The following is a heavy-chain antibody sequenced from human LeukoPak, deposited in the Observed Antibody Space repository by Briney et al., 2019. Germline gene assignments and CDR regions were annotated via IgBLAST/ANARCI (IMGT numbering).Heavy chain of an antibody. CDR3: ARVNSSGYYYVVDY. J-gene: IGHJ4*02. CDR1: GYTFTGYY. Sequence: ASVKVSCKASGYTFTGYYMHWVRQAPGQGLEWMGWINPNSGGTNYAQKFQGRVTMTRDTSISTAYMELSRLRSDDTAVYYCARVNSSGYYYVVDYWGQGTLVTVSS. CDR2: INPNSGGT. V-gene: IGHV1-2*02. D-gene: IGHD3-22*01.